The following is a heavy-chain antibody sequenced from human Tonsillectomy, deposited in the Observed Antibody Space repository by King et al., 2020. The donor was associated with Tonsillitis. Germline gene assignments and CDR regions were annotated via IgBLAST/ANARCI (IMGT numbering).Heavy chain of an antibody. CDR3: AKGRVVDFWSGYYLYYFDY. D-gene: IGHD3-3*01. CDR2: ISGSGGST. CDR1: GFTFSSYA. V-gene: IGHV3-23*04. J-gene: IGHJ4*02. Sequence: VQLVESGGGLVQPGGSLRLSCAASGFTFSSYAMSWVRQAPGKGLEWVSAISGSGGSTYYADSVKGRFTISRDNSKNTLYLQMNSLRAEDTAVYYCAKGRVVDFWSGYYLYYFDYWGQGTLVTVS.